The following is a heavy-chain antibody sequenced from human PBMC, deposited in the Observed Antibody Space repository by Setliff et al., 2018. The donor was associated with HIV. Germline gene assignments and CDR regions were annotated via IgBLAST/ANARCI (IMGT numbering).Heavy chain of an antibody. V-gene: IGHV4-39*07. J-gene: IGHJ4*02. CDR1: AGSIRSSTYY. Sequence: SETLSLTCTVSAGSIRSSTYYWAWIRQPPGKGLEWIGTIYYSGSTDYNPSLKSRVTISVDTSKNQFSLNLSSVTAADTAVYYCARYDYGDFDYWGQGTPVTVSS. D-gene: IGHD4-17*01. CDR2: IYYSGST. CDR3: ARYDYGDFDY.